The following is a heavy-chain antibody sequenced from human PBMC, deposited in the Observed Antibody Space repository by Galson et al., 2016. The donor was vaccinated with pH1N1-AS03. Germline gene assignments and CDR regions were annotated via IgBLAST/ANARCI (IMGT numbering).Heavy chain of an antibody. J-gene: IGHJ4*02. Sequence: ETLSLTCTVSGGSISGHYWGWIRQPPGKGPEWIGYVHYTGSTDYSPSLKSRVTISLDTPKDQFSLKLMSVTAADTAVYYCARGSGWLPDYWGQGTLVTVSS. V-gene: IGHV4-59*11. CDR2: VHYTGST. CDR1: GGSISGHY. CDR3: ARGSGWLPDY. D-gene: IGHD6-13*01.